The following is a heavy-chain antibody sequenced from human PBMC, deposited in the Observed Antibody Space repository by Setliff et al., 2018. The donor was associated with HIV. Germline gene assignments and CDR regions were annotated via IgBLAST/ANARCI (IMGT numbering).Heavy chain of an antibody. CDR2: VYNSGST. D-gene: IGHD3-10*01. CDR1: GSSISSTSYY. CDR3: VRSRITMVRGVIIGHNWFDP. V-gene: IGHV4-39*01. Sequence: SETLSLTCTVSGSSISSTSYYWGWIRQPPGKGLEWIGSVYNSGSTYYNPSLKSRVTIAVGTSKNQSSLKLSSVTAADTALYYCVRSRITMVRGVIIGHNWFDPWGQGILVTV. J-gene: IGHJ5*02.